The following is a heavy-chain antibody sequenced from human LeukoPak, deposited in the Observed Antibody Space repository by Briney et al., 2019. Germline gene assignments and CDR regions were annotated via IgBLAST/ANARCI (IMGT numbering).Heavy chain of an antibody. D-gene: IGHD3-10*01. CDR1: GFTFSSSE. Sequence: GGSLRLSCAASGFTFSSSEMNWVRQAPGKGLEWVSYISSSAGTRYYADSVKGRFTISRDNAKNSLYLQMNSLTAEDTAVYYCTTDPKLRRDYWGQGTLVTVSS. J-gene: IGHJ4*02. CDR3: TTDPKLRRDY. V-gene: IGHV3-48*03. CDR2: ISSSAGTR.